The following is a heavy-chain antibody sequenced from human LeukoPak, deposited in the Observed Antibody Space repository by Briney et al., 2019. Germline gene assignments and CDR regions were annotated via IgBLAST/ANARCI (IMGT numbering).Heavy chain of an antibody. J-gene: IGHJ4*02. Sequence: GGSLRLSCAASGSTLSTYWMSWVRQTPGKGLEWVASLMQDGSDKYYVDSVKGRFTISRDNAENSLYLQMNSLRAEDTAVYYCARETRGAVGSYWGQGTLVTVSS. CDR3: ARETRGAVGSY. CDR1: GSTLSTYW. D-gene: IGHD6-19*01. V-gene: IGHV3-7*05. CDR2: LMQDGSDK.